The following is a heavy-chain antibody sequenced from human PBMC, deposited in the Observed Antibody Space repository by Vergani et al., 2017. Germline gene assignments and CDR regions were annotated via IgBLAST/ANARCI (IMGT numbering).Heavy chain of an antibody. CDR1: GFTSAGYA. CDR2: ISWNSNSI. CDR3: AKDLGTSSGGGWFDP. Sequence: EVQLEESGGGLVLPGRSLGLSCVASGFTSAGYAMHWVRQAPGKGLEWVSGISWNSNSIGYADSVKGRVTISRDNAKNSLYLQMNSLRAEDTALYYCAKDLGTSSGGGWFDPWGQGTLVTVSS. J-gene: IGHJ5*02. V-gene: IGHV3-9*02. D-gene: IGHD6-6*01.